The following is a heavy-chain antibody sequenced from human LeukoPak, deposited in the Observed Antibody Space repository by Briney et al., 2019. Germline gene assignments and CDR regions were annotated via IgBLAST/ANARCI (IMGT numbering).Heavy chain of an antibody. Sequence: PSETLSLTCTVSGGSISSYYWSWIRQPAGKGPEWIGRIYTSGSTNYNPSLKSRVTMSVDTSKNQFSLKLSSVTAADTAVYYCARDILTIFGVGGWFDPWGQGTLVTVSS. CDR1: GGSISSYY. J-gene: IGHJ5*02. CDR2: IYTSGST. CDR3: ARDILTIFGVGGWFDP. D-gene: IGHD3-3*01. V-gene: IGHV4-4*07.